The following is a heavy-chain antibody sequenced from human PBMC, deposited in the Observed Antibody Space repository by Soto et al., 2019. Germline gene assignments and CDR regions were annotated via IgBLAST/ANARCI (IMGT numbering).Heavy chain of an antibody. Sequence: QVQLVQSGAEVKKPGSSVKVSCKASGGTFSSYTISWVRQAPGQGLEWMGRIIPILGIANYAQKFQGRVTITADKSTSTAYMELSSLISEDTAVYYCARARWFGELLGNWFDPWGQGTLVTVSS. J-gene: IGHJ5*02. V-gene: IGHV1-69*02. CDR2: IIPILGIA. CDR3: ARARWFGELLGNWFDP. D-gene: IGHD3-10*01. CDR1: GGTFSSYT.